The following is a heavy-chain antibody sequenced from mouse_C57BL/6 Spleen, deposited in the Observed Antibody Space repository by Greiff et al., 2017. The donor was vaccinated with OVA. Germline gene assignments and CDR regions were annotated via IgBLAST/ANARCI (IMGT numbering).Heavy chain of an antibody. D-gene: IGHD1-1*01. V-gene: IGHV5-9-1*02. CDR3: TGYGSPSYYAMDY. J-gene: IGHJ4*01. CDR2: ISSGGDYL. Sequence: EVQGVESGEGLVKPGGSLKLSCAASGFTFSSYAMSWVRQTPEKRLEWVAYISSGGDYLYYADTVKGRFTISRDNTRNTLYLQMSSLKSDDTAMYYCTGYGSPSYYAMDYWGQGTSVTVSS. CDR1: GFTFSSYA.